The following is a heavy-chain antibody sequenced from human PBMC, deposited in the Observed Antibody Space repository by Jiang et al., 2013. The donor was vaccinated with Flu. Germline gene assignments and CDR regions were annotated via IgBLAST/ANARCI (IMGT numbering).Heavy chain of an antibody. D-gene: IGHD5-18*01. V-gene: IGHV3-11*01. Sequence: VQLVESGGGLVKPGGSLRLSCAASGFTFRDYYMSWIRQAPGKGLEWVSYIGGSGNSIYADSVKGRFAISRDNAKNSVYLHMNSLRAEDTAVYYCARGFPQHHWGQGTLVTVSS. CDR3: ARGFPQHH. CDR1: GFTFRDYY. CDR2: IGGSGNSI. J-gene: IGHJ5*02.